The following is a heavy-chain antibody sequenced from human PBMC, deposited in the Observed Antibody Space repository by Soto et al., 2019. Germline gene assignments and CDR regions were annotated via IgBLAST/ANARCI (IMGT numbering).Heavy chain of an antibody. D-gene: IGHD2-15*01. Sequence: GGSLRLSCAASGFTVSSNYMSWVRQAPGKGLEWVSVIYSGGSTYYADSVKGRFTISRDNSKNTLYLQMNSLRAEDTAVYYCARGGSAALYYFDYWGQGTLVTVSS. CDR3: ARGGSAALYYFDY. V-gene: IGHV3-66*01. J-gene: IGHJ4*02. CDR1: GFTVSSNY. CDR2: IYSGGST.